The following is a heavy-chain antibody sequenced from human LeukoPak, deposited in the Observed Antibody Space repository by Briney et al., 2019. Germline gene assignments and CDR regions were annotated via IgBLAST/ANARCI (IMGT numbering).Heavy chain of an antibody. J-gene: IGHJ4*02. D-gene: IGHD2-15*01. CDR2: IYSGGSI. CDR1: GFTVSDNY. V-gene: IGHV3-53*04. Sequence: GGSLRLSRAASGFTVSDNYMSWVRQAPGKGLEWVSVIYSGGSIYYTDSVKGRFTISRHNSKNTLYLQMNSLRTEDTAVYYCAKTSVGEGRIIESGYFDKWGQGTLVTVSS. CDR3: AKTSVGEGRIIESGYFDK.